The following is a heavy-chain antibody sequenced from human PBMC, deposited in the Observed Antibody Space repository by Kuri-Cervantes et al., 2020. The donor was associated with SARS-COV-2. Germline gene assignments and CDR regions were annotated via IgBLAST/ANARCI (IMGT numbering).Heavy chain of an antibody. V-gene: IGHV3-23*01. D-gene: IGHD3-3*01. Sequence: LSLTCAASGFPFNSYAMSWVRQAPEKGLEWVSAIGGSGGSTYYADSVKGRFTISRDNSKNTLYLQMNSLRAEDTAVYYCARGGTYYDFWSGYYNYYYGMDVWGQGTTVTVSS. CDR1: GFPFNSYA. J-gene: IGHJ6*02. CDR2: IGGSGGST. CDR3: ARGGTYYDFWSGYYNYYYGMDV.